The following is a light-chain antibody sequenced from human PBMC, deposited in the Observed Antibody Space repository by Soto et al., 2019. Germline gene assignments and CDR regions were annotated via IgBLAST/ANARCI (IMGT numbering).Light chain of an antibody. Sequence: QSVLTQPASVSGSPGQSITISCTGTRSDVGGYNFVSWYQQHPGKAPKPMIYDVSNRPSGVSNRFSGSKSGNTASLTISGLQAECEAYDYCSSSRGSSTGVVGTGTKLTLL. V-gene: IGLV2-14*01. CDR3: SSSRGSSTGV. J-gene: IGLJ1*01. CDR2: DVS. CDR1: RSDVGGYNF.